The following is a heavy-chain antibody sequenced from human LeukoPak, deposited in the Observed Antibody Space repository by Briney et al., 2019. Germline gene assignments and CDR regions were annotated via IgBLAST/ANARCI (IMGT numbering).Heavy chain of an antibody. Sequence: GRSLTLSCAASRFTFSDYWMHWVRQAPGKGLVWVSRINRDASRPSYADSVKGRFTISRDNAKNILYLQMNSLRVEDTALYYCARETREAGSGDHQTDSFDVWGQGT. CDR3: ARETREAGSGDHQTDSFDV. CDR1: RFTFSDYW. D-gene: IGHD2-15*01. CDR2: INRDASRP. V-gene: IGHV3-74*01. J-gene: IGHJ3*01.